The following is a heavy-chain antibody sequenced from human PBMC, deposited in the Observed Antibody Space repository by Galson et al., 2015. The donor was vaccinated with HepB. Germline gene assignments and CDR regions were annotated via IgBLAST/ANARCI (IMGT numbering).Heavy chain of an antibody. J-gene: IGHJ6*02. Sequence: SVKVSCKASGYTFTSYAFHWVRQAPGQRLEWMGWINAANGNTISSQKFQGRVAITRDISATTAYLELSSLRSEDTGVYYCAIRTPTAVPFYGIDVWGQGTTVTVSS. CDR2: INAANGNT. CDR1: GYTFTSYA. V-gene: IGHV1-3*01. CDR3: AIRTPTAVPFYGIDV. D-gene: IGHD2-2*01.